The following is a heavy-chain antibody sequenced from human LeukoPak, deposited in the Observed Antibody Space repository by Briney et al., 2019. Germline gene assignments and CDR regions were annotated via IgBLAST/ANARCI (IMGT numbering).Heavy chain of an antibody. CDR2: IYYSGST. CDR1: GGSISSSSYY. D-gene: IGHD2-2*01. Sequence: SETLSLTCTVSGGSISSSSYYWGWIRQPPGKGLEWIGSIYYSGSTYYNPSLKSRVTISVDTSKNQFSLKLSSVTAADTAVYYCARGVVVVPAAFVRRTGEIDYWGQGTLVTVSS. CDR3: ARGVVVVPAAFVRRTGEIDY. V-gene: IGHV4-39*07. J-gene: IGHJ4*02.